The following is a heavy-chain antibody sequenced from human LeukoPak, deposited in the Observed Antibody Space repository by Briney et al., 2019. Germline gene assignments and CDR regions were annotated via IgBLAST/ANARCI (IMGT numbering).Heavy chain of an antibody. CDR2: ISGSGGST. V-gene: IGHV3-23*01. CDR1: GFTFSSYA. D-gene: IGHD3-22*01. J-gene: IGHJ4*02. Sequence: GGSLRLSCAASGFTFSSYAMSWVRQAPGKGLEWVSAISGSGGSTYYADSVKGRFTISRDNSKNTLYLQMNSLRAEDTAVYYCAKAVTYYYDSSGYYYFDYWGQGTLVTVSS. CDR3: AKAVTYYYDSSGYYYFDY.